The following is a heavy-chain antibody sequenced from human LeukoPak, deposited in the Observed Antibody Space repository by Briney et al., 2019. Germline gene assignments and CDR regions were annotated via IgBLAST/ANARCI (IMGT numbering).Heavy chain of an antibody. Sequence: SQTLSLTCTVSGGSVTSGNYYWNWIRQPAGKGLEWIGRIYTNGGASYNPSLKSRVTISIDASKNQFSLKLSSVTGADTAVYYCAREPPGYWGQGILVTVSS. CDR1: GGSVTSGNYY. D-gene: IGHD2-2*01. J-gene: IGHJ4*02. CDR2: IYTNGGA. V-gene: IGHV4-61*02. CDR3: AREPPGY.